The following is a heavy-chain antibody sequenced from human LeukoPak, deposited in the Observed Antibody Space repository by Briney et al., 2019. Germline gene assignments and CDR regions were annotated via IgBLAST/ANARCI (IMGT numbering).Heavy chain of an antibody. D-gene: IGHD3-3*01. CDR2: INPNSGGT. Sequence: ASVKVSCKASGYTFTGYYMHWVRQAPGQGLEWMGRINPNSGGTNYAQKFQGRVTMTRDTSISTAYMELSRLRSDDTAVYYCARAPRGRSWSGYYTYYYYYMDVWGKGTTVTVSS. J-gene: IGHJ6*03. CDR3: ARAPRGRSWSGYYTYYYYYMDV. CDR1: GYTFTGYY. V-gene: IGHV1-2*06.